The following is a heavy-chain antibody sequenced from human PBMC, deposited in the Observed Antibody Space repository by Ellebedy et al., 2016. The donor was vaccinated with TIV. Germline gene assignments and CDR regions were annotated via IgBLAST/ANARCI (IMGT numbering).Heavy chain of an antibody. V-gene: IGHV1-58*01. CDR1: GFTFATSA. J-gene: IGHJ5*02. D-gene: IGHD2-8*02. CDR2: IVVGSGST. Sequence: ASVKVSCKAVGFTFATSAVQWMRQARGERPEWMGWIVVGSGSTTYAQKFQGRVTFTRDLSTSTAYMELYSLSSDDTAVYYCAAEVPAGGPRFDPWGQGTLVTVSS. CDR3: AAEVPAGGPRFDP.